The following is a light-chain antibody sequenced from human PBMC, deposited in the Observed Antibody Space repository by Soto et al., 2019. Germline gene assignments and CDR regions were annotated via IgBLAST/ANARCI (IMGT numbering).Light chain of an antibody. Sequence: EIVLTHSPATLSSCPGDRGTLSCGVSQYINPRSAWYPPSPGQAPRPLIYQTSIRDAGIPARFSASGSGTDFTLTISDVQHEDFAVYYCQQRSTWPLITFGQRSRLEIK. CDR3: QQRSTWPLIT. V-gene: IGKV3-11*01. CDR1: QYINPR. CDR2: QTS. J-gene: IGKJ5*01.